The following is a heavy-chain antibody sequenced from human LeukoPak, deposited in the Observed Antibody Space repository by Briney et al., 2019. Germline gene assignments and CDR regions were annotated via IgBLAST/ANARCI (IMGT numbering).Heavy chain of an antibody. D-gene: IGHD6-19*01. CDR3: TKELHVAVAVADYYYFYMDV. Sequence: GGSLRLSCAASGFAFSSFAMGWVRQSPGQGLEWLSIVNGGVNTTFYADSVKGRFTISRDNSKNTLYLHMDSLRPDDTAIYYCTKELHVAVAVADYYYFYMDVWGRGTAVTVSS. CDR1: GFAFSSFA. J-gene: IGHJ6*03. V-gene: IGHV3-23*03. CDR2: VNGGVNTT.